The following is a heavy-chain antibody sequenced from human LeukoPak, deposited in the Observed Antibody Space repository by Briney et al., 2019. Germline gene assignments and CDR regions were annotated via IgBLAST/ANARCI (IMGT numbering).Heavy chain of an antibody. CDR1: GDSISSSY. Sequence: SETLSLTCSVSGDSISSSYWSWIRQPPGKGLEWIGYIYSSGSTNYNPSLESRVTISEDTSKNQFSLKLRSVTAADTAIYYCARRSWYVDYWGQGTLVTVSS. CDR3: ARRSWYVDY. V-gene: IGHV4-59*08. CDR2: IYSSGST. D-gene: IGHD6-13*01. J-gene: IGHJ4*02.